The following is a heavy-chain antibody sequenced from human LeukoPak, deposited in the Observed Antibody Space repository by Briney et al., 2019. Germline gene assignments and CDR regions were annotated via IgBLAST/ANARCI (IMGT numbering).Heavy chain of an antibody. CDR2: ISPSGGGI. V-gene: IGHV1-46*01. J-gene: IGHJ4*02. Sequence: GASVKVSCKASGYTFTNYYIHWVRQAPGQGLEWMGLISPSGGGIIYAQRFQGRVTMTRDTSTSTVYMDLNSLRSEDTAVYYCARSSITVTHEIDHWGQGTLSPSPQ. CDR3: ARSSITVTHEIDH. D-gene: IGHD4-17*01. CDR1: GYTFTNYY.